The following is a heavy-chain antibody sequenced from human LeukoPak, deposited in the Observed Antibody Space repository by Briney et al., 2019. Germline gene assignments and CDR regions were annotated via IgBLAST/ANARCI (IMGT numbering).Heavy chain of an antibody. D-gene: IGHD3-22*01. CDR2: ISSSSSII. Sequence: GGSLRLSCAASGFTFSSYSMNWVRQAPGKGLEWVSYISSSSSIIYYADSVKGRFTISRDFSKNTVFLHMNSLRAEDTAMYYCARGDDSGYYDYFDYWGQGALVTVSS. CDR3: ARGDDSGYYDYFDY. CDR1: GFTFSSYS. V-gene: IGHV3-48*01. J-gene: IGHJ4*02.